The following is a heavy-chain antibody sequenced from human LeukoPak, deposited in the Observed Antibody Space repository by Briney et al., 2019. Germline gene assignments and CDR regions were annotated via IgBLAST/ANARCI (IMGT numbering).Heavy chain of an antibody. J-gene: IGHJ4*02. CDR1: GYTFTGYY. CDR3: ARDINYGDYAFDY. V-gene: IGHV1-2*02. CDR2: INPNSGGT. D-gene: IGHD4-17*01. Sequence: ASVKVSCKASGYTFTGYYMHWVRQAPGQGLEWMGWINPNSGGTNYAQKFQGRVTMTRDTSISTAYMELSRLRSDDTAVYYCARDINYGDYAFDYWGQGTLVTVSS.